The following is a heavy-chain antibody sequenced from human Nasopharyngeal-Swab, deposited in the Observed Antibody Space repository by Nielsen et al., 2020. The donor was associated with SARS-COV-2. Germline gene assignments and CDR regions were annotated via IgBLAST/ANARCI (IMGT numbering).Heavy chain of an antibody. CDR2: ISGSGGST. CDR3: AKDWEVGATSYYYYMDV. V-gene: IGHV3-23*01. D-gene: IGHD1-26*01. J-gene: IGHJ6*03. CDR1: GFTFSSYA. Sequence: GGSLRLSCAASGFTFSSYAMSWVGQAPGKGLEWVSAISGSGGSTYYADSVKGRFTISRDNSKNTLYLQMNSLRAEDTAVYYCAKDWEVGATSYYYYMDVWGKGTTVTVSS.